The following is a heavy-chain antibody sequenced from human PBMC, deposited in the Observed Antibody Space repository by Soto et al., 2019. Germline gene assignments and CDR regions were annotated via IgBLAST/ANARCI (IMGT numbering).Heavy chain of an antibody. D-gene: IGHD5-12*01. CDR3: SAGGGLPRYY. J-gene: IGHJ4*02. Sequence: QLQLQESGSGLVKPSQTLSLTCAVSGGSISSGGYSWSWIRQPPGKGLEWIGYIYHSGSTYYNPSLKMRVTISVDTSKNQFSLKLSSVTAADTAVYYCSAGGGLPRYYWGQGTLVTVSS. V-gene: IGHV4-30-2*01. CDR2: IYHSGST. CDR1: GGSISSGGYS.